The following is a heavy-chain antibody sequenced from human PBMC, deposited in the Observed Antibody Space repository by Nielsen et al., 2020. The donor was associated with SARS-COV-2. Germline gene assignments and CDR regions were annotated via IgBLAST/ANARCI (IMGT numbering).Heavy chain of an antibody. CDR3: AKEGLWLNYFDY. CDR2: IWYDGSNK. J-gene: IGHJ4*02. D-gene: IGHD5-18*01. Sequence: GESLKISCAASGFTFSSYGMHWVRQAPGKGLEWVAVIWYDGSNKYYADSVKGRFTISRDNSKTTLYLQMNSLRPDDTAVYYCAKEGLWLNYFDYWGQGTLVTVSS. CDR1: GFTFSSYG. V-gene: IGHV3-30*02.